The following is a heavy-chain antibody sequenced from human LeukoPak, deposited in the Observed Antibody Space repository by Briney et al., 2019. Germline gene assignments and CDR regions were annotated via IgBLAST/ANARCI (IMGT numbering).Heavy chain of an antibody. Sequence: GXXRLSCAASGFTFSSYSMNWVRQAPGKGLEWVSSISSSSSYIYYADSVKGRFTISRDNAKNSLYMQMNSLRAEDTAVYYCAREEVAGLFDYWGQGTLVTVSS. CDR1: GFTFSSYS. J-gene: IGHJ4*02. CDR2: ISSSSSYI. CDR3: AREEVAGLFDY. V-gene: IGHV3-21*01. D-gene: IGHD6-19*01.